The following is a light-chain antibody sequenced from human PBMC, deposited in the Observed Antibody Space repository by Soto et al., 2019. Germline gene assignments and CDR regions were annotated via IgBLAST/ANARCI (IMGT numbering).Light chain of an antibody. J-gene: IGLJ1*01. CDR1: SSDVGAYNY. CDR2: EVR. Sequence: QSVLTQPASVSGSPGQSITISCTGTSSDVGAYNYVSWYQQYPGRAPKVIIFEVRKRPSGVSTRFSGSKSGDTASLTISGLQAEDEADYYCISYTSDDVRYVFGTGTKVTVL. CDR3: ISYTSDDVRYV. V-gene: IGLV2-14*01.